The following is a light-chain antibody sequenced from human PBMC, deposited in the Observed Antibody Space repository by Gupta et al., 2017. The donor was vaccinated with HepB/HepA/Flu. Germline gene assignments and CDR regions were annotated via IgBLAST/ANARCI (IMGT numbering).Light chain of an antibody. CDR2: AAS. CDR1: QSISTY. V-gene: IGKV1-39*01. CDR3: QHGDQTPIT. J-gene: IGKJ5*01. Sequence: DIQMTQSPSSLSASVGDRVTITCRASQSISTYLNWYQHKPGKAPNLLIYAASTLQSGVPSRFSGSGSGTDFTLTISSLQPEDFATYYCQHGDQTPITFGQGTRLEIK.